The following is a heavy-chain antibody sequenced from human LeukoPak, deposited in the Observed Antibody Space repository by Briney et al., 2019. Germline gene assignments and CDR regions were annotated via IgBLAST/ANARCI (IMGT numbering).Heavy chain of an antibody. Sequence: NTGESLKISCKGSGYSFTSYWIGWVRQMPRKGLEWMGIIYPGDSDTRYSPSFQGQVTISADKSISTAYLQWSSLKASDTAMYYCARLPYYDYVWGSYRYTYFDYWGQGTLVTVSS. J-gene: IGHJ4*02. CDR3: ARLPYYDYVWGSYRYTYFDY. CDR1: GYSFTSYW. D-gene: IGHD3-16*02. V-gene: IGHV5-51*03. CDR2: IYPGDSDT.